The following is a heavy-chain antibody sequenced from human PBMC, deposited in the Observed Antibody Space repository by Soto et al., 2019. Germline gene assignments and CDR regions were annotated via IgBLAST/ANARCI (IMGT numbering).Heavy chain of an antibody. CDR3: AREIGQLVSEGAFDI. D-gene: IGHD6-13*01. CDR1: GGSISSGGYY. CDR2: IYYSGST. J-gene: IGHJ3*02. Sequence: QVQLQESGPGLVKPSQTLSLTCTVSGGSISSGGYYWSWIRQHPGKGLEWIGYIYYSGSTYYNPSLKSRVTISVDSSKNQFSLKLSSVTAADTAVYYCAREIGQLVSEGAFDIWGQGTMVTVSS. V-gene: IGHV4-31*03.